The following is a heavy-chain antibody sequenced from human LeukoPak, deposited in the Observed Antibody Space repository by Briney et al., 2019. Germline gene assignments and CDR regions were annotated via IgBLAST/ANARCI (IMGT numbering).Heavy chain of an antibody. CDR1: GFTFSSYS. CDR2: ICRSSRYI. D-gene: IGHD3-22*01. Sequence: PGGSLRHSCAASGFTFSSYSLSGVPAAPGGGGECVSSICRSSRYIYYADSVKGRFTISRDNAKNSLYLQMNSLRAEDTAVYYCARGVTYYYDSSGYYSFDYWGQGTLVTVSS. CDR3: ARGVTYYYDSSGYYSFDY. J-gene: IGHJ4*02. V-gene: IGHV3-21*01.